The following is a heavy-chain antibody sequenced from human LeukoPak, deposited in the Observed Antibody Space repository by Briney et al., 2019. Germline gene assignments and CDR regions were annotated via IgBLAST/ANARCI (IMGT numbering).Heavy chain of an antibody. D-gene: IGHD2-15*01. Sequence: GGSLRLSCAASGFTLSSYPMHWVRQAPGKGLEWLAVIAYDGSITLYTDSVKGRFTISRDNSKNTLYLQMNSLRAVDTAVYYCARGVGYCSGGSCQGPGDYWGQGTLVTVSS. CDR3: ARGVGYCSGGSCQGPGDY. CDR2: IAYDGSIT. J-gene: IGHJ4*02. V-gene: IGHV3-30-3*01. CDR1: GFTLSSYP.